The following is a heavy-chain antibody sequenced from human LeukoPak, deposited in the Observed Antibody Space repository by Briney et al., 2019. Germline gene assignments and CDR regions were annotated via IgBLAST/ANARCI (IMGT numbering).Heavy chain of an antibody. J-gene: IGHJ4*02. D-gene: IGHD6-13*01. CDR1: GASISGSNYY. CDR3: ARKYSSSWYFPRQGPEFDY. V-gene: IGHV4-34*01. CDR2: INHSGST. Sequence: SETLSLTCAVSGASISGSNYYWSWIRQPPGKGLEWIGEINHSGSTNYNPSLKSRVTISVDTSKNQFSLKLSSVTAADTAVYYCARKYSSSWYFPRQGPEFDYWGQGTLVTVSS.